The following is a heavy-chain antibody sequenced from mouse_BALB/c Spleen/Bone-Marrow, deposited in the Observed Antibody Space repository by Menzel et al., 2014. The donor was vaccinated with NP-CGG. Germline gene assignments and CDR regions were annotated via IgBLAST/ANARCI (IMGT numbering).Heavy chain of an antibody. CDR3: ARYYYGYYFDY. J-gene: IGHJ2*01. D-gene: IGHD1-2*01. CDR1: GFNIKDTY. Sequence: VTLKVCGAELVKSGASVKLSCTASGFNIKDTYMHWVKQRPEQGLEWIGRIDPANGNTKYDPKFQGKATITADTSSNTAYLQLSSLTSEDTAVYYCARYYYGYYFDYWGQGTTLTVSS. CDR2: IDPANGNT. V-gene: IGHV14-3*02.